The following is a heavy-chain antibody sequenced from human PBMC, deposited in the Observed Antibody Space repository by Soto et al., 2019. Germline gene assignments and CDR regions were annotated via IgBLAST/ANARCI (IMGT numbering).Heavy chain of an antibody. Sequence: SETLSLTCTVSGGSISSGGYNWSWIRQHPVKGLEWIGYIYYSGTTYYNPSLKSRVTISVDASKNQFSLRLTYVTAADTAVYYCARVNPGQWLVTYWGQGTLVTVSS. CDR2: IYYSGTT. CDR1: GGSISSGGYN. D-gene: IGHD6-19*01. J-gene: IGHJ4*02. CDR3: ARVNPGQWLVTY. V-gene: IGHV4-31*03.